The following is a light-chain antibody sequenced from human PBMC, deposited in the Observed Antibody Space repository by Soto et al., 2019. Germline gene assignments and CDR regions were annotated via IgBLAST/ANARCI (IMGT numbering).Light chain of an antibody. CDR3: QQYNTYPLT. CDR1: QTISNW. Sequence: DIQMTQSPSTLSASVGDRVTITCRASQTISNWLAWYQQKPGKAPKVLFFDASTLDGGVPSRFSGRRSGTDFTLTISSLQPSDFATYYCQQYNTYPLTFGGGTKVEI. CDR2: DAS. V-gene: IGKV1-5*01. J-gene: IGKJ4*01.